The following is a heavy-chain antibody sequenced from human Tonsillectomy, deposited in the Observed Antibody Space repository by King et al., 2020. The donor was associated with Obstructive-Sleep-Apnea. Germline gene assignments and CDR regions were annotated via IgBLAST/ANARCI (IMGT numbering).Heavy chain of an antibody. CDR3: ARSIVPTIVFDY. J-gene: IGHJ4*02. CDR1: GGSFSGYY. CDR2: INHSGST. Sequence: VQLQQWGAGLLKPSETLSLTCAVYGGSFSGYYWSWIRQPPGKGLEWIGEINHSGSTNYNPSLESRVTISVDTSLNQFSLNLRPVTSADTSVYYRARSIVPTIVFDYWGQGTLVTVSS. V-gene: IGHV4-34*01. D-gene: IGHD5-12*01.